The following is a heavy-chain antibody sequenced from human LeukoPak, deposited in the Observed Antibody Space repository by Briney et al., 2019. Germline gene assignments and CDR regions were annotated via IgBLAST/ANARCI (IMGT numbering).Heavy chain of an antibody. CDR3: ARDRDRDGYNCGAFDI. CDR2: ISSSGSTI. CDR1: GFTFSDYY. Sequence: KAGGSLRLSCAASGFTFSDYYMSWIRQAPGKGLEWVSYISSSGSTIYYADSVKGRFTISRDNSKNTLYLQMNSLRAEDTAVYYCARDRDRDGYNCGAFDIWGQGTMVTVPS. V-gene: IGHV3-11*04. D-gene: IGHD5-24*01. J-gene: IGHJ3*02.